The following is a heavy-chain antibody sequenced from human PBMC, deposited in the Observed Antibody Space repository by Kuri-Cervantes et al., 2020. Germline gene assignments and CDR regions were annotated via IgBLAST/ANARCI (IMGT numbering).Heavy chain of an antibody. V-gene: IGHV4-34*01. CDR3: ARGVKDSSSWHAVAPAGYYFDY. J-gene: IGHJ4*02. D-gene: IGHD6-13*01. Sequence: GSLRLSCAVYDGSFNGYYWTWIRQPPGKGLEWIGEINHSGSTNYNSSLKSRLTISLDTSKNQFSLKLSSVTAADTAVYYCARGVKDSSSWHAVAPAGYYFDYWGQGTLVTVSS. CDR1: DGSFNGYY. CDR2: INHSGST.